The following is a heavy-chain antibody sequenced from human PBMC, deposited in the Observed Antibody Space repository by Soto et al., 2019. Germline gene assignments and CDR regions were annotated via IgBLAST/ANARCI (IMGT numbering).Heavy chain of an antibody. Sequence: PGGSLRLSCAASGFTFSSYAMSWGRQAPGKGLEWVSAISGSGGSTYYADSVKGRFTISRDNSKNTLYLQMNSLRAEDTAVYYCAKEVDFWSGYSHYFDYWGQGTLVTVSS. D-gene: IGHD3-3*01. V-gene: IGHV3-23*01. CDR1: GFTFSSYA. CDR2: ISGSGGST. J-gene: IGHJ4*02. CDR3: AKEVDFWSGYSHYFDY.